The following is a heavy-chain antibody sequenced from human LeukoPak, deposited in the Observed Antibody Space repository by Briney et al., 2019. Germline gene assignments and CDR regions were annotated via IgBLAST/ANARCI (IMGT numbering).Heavy chain of an antibody. CDR1: RGTFSNYA. CDR2: IIPKFGTA. J-gene: IGHJ5*02. V-gene: IGHV1-69*13. CDR3: ARDRPGRYCSTTSCYTASPFDP. D-gene: IGHD2-2*02. Sequence: SVKVSCKPSRGTFSNYAISWVRQAPGQGLEWVGGIIPKFGTANYAQKFQGRVTITADESTSTAYMELSSLRSEDTAVYYCARDRPGRYCSTTSCYTASPFDPWGQGTRVTVSS.